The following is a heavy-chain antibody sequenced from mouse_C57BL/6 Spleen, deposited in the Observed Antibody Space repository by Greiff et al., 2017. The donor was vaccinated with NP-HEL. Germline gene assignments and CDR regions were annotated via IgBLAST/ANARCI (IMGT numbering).Heavy chain of an antibody. D-gene: IGHD4-1*01. CDR2: IDPEDGET. CDR3: ARSGTVYYFDY. J-gene: IGHJ2*01. CDR1: GFNIKDYY. Sequence: EVQLVESGAELVKPGASVKLSCTASGFNIKDYYMHWVKQRTEQGLEWIGRIDPEDGETKYATKFQGKATITADTSSDTAYLQLSSLTSEDTAVYYCARSGTVYYFDYWGQGTTLTVSS. V-gene: IGHV14-2*01.